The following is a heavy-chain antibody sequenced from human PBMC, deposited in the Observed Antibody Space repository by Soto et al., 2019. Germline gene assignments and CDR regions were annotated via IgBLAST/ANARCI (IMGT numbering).Heavy chain of an antibody. CDR3: AKDIVAGSGMRFGRAFDI. V-gene: IGHV3-9*01. J-gene: IGHJ3*02. CDR1: GFTFDDYA. CDR2: ISWNSGSI. Sequence: GGSLRLSCAASGFTFDDYAMHWVRQAPGKGLEWVSGISWNSGSIGYADSVKGRFTISRDNAKNSLYLQMNSLRAEDTALYYCAKDIVAGSGMRFGRAFDIWGQGTMVTVSS. D-gene: IGHD3-10*01.